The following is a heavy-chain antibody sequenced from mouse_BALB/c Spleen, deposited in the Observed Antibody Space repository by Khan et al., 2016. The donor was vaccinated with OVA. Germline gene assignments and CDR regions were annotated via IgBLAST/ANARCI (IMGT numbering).Heavy chain of an antibody. V-gene: IGHV1S41*01. CDR1: GYTFTSYW. J-gene: IGHJ4*01. CDR3: ARENYSGSSCYAIDY. D-gene: IGHD1-1*01. Sequence: DLVKPGASVKLSCKASGYTFTSYWINWIKQRPGKGLEWIGRIGPGSSNAYYNDMFKSKATLTVDTSSNTAYIHLSSLSSDDSAVYFCARENYSGSSCYAIDYWGQGTSVTVSA. CDR2: IGPGSSNA.